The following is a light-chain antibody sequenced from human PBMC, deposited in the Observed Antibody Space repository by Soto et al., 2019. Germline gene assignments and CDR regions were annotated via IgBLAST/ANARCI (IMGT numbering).Light chain of an antibody. J-gene: IGLJ2*01. CDR3: CSYAGTYSI. V-gene: IGLV2-11*01. CDR1: TSDVGGYNY. CDR2: DVN. Sequence: QSALTQPRSVSGSPGQSVTISCTGTTSDVGGYNYVSWYQQHPGRAPKLIISDVNKRLSGVPDRFSGSKSGNTASLTISGLQTEDEAEYYCCSYAGTYSIFGGGTKLTVL.